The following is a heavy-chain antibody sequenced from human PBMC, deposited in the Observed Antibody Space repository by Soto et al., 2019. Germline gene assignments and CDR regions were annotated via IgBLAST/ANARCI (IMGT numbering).Heavy chain of an antibody. CDR3: TSDGGPTIFWSGYPRNYYGMDV. Sequence: PGESLKISCKGSGYSFTSYWIGWVRQMPGKGLEWMGIIYPGDSDTRYSPSFQGQVTISADKSISTAYLQMNRLKTEDTAVYYCTSDGGPTIFWSGYPRNYYGMDVWGQGTTVTVSS. J-gene: IGHJ6*02. V-gene: IGHV5-51*01. CDR2: IYPGDSDT. D-gene: IGHD3-3*01. CDR1: GYSFTSYW.